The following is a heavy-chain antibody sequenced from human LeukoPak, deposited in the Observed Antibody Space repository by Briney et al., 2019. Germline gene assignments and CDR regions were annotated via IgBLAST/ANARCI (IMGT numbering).Heavy chain of an antibody. CDR1: GFTFNNYA. CDR2: ISGSSNST. V-gene: IGHV3-23*01. Sequence: GGSLRLSCAASGFTFNNYAMNWVRQAPGKGLEWVSTISGSSNSTYYADSVKGRFTISRDNSKDTLYLQMNSLRAEDTAVYYCASSGPKDYYGSGSYYDYWFDPWGQGTLVTVSS. D-gene: IGHD3-10*01. J-gene: IGHJ5*02. CDR3: ASSGPKDYYGSGSYYDYWFDP.